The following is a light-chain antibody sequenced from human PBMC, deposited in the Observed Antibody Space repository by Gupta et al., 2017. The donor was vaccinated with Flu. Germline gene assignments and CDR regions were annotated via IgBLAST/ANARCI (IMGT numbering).Light chain of an antibody. V-gene: IGKV4-1*01. CDR1: QSVLYSSNNKNY. Sequence: DIVMTQSPDSLAVSLGERATIHCKSSQSVLYSSNNKNYLAWYQQKPGQPPKLLIYWASTRESGVPDRFSGSGSGTDFTLTISSLQAEDVAVYYCQQEHSTPWTFGQGTKVEIK. CDR2: WAS. CDR3: QQEHSTPWT. J-gene: IGKJ1*01.